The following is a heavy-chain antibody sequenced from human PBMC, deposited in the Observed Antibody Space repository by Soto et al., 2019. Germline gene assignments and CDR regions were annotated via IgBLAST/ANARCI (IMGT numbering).Heavy chain of an antibody. J-gene: IGHJ4*02. Sequence: QVQLVQSGAEVKKPGASVKVSCKASGYIFTSYVMAWVRQAPGQRLEWMGWINAGNGNTKYSQKFQGRVTITRDTSANTAYMELSSLRSEDTAVYYCARSAPPIDYWGQGTLVTVSS. CDR1: GYIFTSYV. CDR3: ARSAPPIDY. V-gene: IGHV1-3*01. CDR2: INAGNGNT.